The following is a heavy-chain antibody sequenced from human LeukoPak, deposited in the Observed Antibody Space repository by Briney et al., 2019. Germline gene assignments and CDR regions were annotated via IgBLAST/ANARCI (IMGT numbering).Heavy chain of an antibody. J-gene: IGHJ4*02. V-gene: IGHV1-18*04. Sequence: ASVKVSCKASGYTFTSYYMHWVRQAPGQGLEWMGWISAYNGNTNYAQKLQGRVTMTTDTSTSTAYMELRSLRSDDTAVYYCARVIWSGSPDYWGQGTLVTVSS. CDR3: ARVIWSGSPDY. CDR1: GYTFTSYY. CDR2: ISAYNGNT. D-gene: IGHD3-3*01.